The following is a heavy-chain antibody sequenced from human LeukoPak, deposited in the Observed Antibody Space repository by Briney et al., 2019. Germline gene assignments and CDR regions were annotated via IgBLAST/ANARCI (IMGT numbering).Heavy chain of an antibody. CDR2: ISSSSSYI. V-gene: IGHV3-21*01. D-gene: IGHD3-9*01. Sequence: KPGGSLRLSCAASGFTFSSYSMNWVRQAPGKGLEWVSSISSSSSYIYYADSVKGRFTISRDNAKNSLYLQTNSLRAEDTAVYYCVRDLSYYDILVGYVTGGMDVWGQGTTVTVSS. CDR3: VRDLSYYDILVGYVTGGMDV. CDR1: GFTFSSYS. J-gene: IGHJ6*02.